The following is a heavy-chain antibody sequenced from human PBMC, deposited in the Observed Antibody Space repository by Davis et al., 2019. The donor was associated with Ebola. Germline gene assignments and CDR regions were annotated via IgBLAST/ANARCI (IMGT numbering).Heavy chain of an antibody. CDR3: ATLGLPYSRLGDP. J-gene: IGHJ5*02. Sequence: ASVKVSCKASGYTFTGYYMHWVRQAPGQGLEWMGRINPNSGGTNYAQKFQGRVTMTRDTSISTAYMELSRLRSDDTAVYYCATLGLPYSRLGDPWGQGTLVTVSS. V-gene: IGHV1-2*06. CDR2: INPNSGGT. CDR1: GYTFTGYY. D-gene: IGHD2-2*02.